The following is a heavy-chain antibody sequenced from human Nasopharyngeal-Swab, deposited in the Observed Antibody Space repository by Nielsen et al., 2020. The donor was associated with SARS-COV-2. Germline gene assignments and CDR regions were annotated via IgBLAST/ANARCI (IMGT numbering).Heavy chain of an antibody. CDR3: VKGPPAVIHYFDY. D-gene: IGHD2-21*01. CDR1: GFTFSSYA. J-gene: IGHJ4*02. V-gene: IGHV3-23*01. Sequence: GESLKISCAASGFTFSSYAMGWVRQAPGKGLEWVSAISGSGGSTYYADSVKGRFTISRDNSKNTLYLQMNSLRAEDTAVYYCVKGPPAVIHYFDYWGQGTLVTVSS. CDR2: ISGSGGST.